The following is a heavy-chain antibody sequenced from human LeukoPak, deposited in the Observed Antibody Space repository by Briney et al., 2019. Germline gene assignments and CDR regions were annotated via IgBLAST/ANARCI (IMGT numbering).Heavy chain of an antibody. D-gene: IGHD3-22*01. CDR2: INHSGST. CDR3: ARALRAYYYDSSANLDY. CDR1: GYSISSGYY. V-gene: IGHV4-38-2*01. J-gene: IGHJ4*02. Sequence: SETLSLTCAVSGYSISSGYYWGWIRQPPGKGLEWIGEINHSGSTNYNPSLKSRVTISVDTSKNQFSLKLSSVTAADTAVYYCARALRAYYYDSSANLDYWGQGTLVTVSS.